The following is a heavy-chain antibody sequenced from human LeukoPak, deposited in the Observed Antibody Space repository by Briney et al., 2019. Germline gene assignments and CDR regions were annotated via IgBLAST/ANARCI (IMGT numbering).Heavy chain of an antibody. CDR2: IYPGDSDT. CDR3: ASHQSGGRYDALDV. V-gene: IGHV5-51*01. Sequence: GESLKISCKTSGYSFTTYWIDWVRQMPGKGLEWMGIIYPGDSDTTYSPSFEGQVTISVDKSTSTAYLQWTSLKAAGTAMYYCASHQSGGRYDALDVWGQGTMVTVSS. D-gene: IGHD2-15*01. CDR1: GYSFTTYW. J-gene: IGHJ3*01.